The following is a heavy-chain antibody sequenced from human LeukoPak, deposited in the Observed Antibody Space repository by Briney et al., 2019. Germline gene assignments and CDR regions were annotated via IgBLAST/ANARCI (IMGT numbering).Heavy chain of an antibody. CDR1: GGSISGYC. CDR2: IYYSGST. V-gene: IGHV4-59*08. Sequence: SETLSLTCTVSGGSISGYCWSWIRQPPGKGLEWIGDIYYSGSTNYNPSLKSRVTISVDTSKNQFSLRLSSVTAADTAVYYSARLASGSYGPLTPFDYWGQGTLVTVSS. J-gene: IGHJ4*02. D-gene: IGHD1-26*01. CDR3: ARLASGSYGPLTPFDY.